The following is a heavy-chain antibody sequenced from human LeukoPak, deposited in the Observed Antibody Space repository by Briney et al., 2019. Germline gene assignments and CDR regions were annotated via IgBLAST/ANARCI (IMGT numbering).Heavy chain of an antibody. J-gene: IGHJ1*01. CDR2: INPNSGGT. CDR3: ARGSYDSSDFEYFHH. V-gene: IGHV1-2*02. Sequence: ASVKVSCKASGYTFTGYDMSWVRQAPGQGLEWMGWINPNSGGTNYAQKFQGRVTMTRDTSTSTAYMELSRLRSDDTAVYYCARGSYDSSDFEYFHHWGQGTLVTVSS. D-gene: IGHD3-22*01. CDR1: GYTFTGYD.